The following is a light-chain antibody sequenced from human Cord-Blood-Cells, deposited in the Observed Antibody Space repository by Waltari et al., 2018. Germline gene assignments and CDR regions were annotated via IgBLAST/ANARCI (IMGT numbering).Light chain of an antibody. V-gene: IGKV3-15*01. CDR3: QQYNNWPRT. Sequence: EMVMTQSPATLSVSPGERATLPCRASQSVSSNLAWYQQKPGQAPRLLIYGASTRATGIPARFSGSVSGTEFTLTISSLQSEDFAVYYCQQYNNWPRTFGQGTKVEIK. CDR2: GAS. J-gene: IGKJ1*01. CDR1: QSVSSN.